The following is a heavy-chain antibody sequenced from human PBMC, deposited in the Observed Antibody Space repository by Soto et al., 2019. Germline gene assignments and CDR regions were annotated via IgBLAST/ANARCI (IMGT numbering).Heavy chain of an antibody. D-gene: IGHD2-2*01. Sequence: ASVKVSCKGFGYSFMKYGINWVRQAPGQGLEWVGWISPYSGYTHSAQKFHGRLTLTTDTAASTAYMELRILRSADTALYYCAREDSVLIPAAQPSRFDSWGQGTLVTVSS. J-gene: IGHJ4*02. CDR2: ISPYSGYT. V-gene: IGHV1-18*01. CDR3: AREDSVLIPAAQPSRFDS. CDR1: GYSFMKYG.